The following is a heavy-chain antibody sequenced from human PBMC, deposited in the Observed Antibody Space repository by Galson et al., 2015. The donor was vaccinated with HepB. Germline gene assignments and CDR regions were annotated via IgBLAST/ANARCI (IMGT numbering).Heavy chain of an antibody. CDR3: ARSEGIVGATDY. CDR2: ISSSSSYT. J-gene: IGHJ4*02. V-gene: IGHV3-11*06. CDR1: GFTFSDYH. D-gene: IGHD1-26*01. Sequence: SLRLSCAASGFTFSDYHMSWIRQAPGKGLEWVSYISSSSSYTNYADSVKGRFTISRDNAKNSLYLQMNSPRAEDTAVYYCARSEGIVGATDYWGQGTLVTVSS.